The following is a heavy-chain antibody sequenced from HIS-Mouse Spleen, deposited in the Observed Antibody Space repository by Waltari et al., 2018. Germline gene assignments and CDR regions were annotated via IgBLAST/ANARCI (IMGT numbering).Heavy chain of an antibody. CDR2: IDWDDDK. D-gene: IGHD6-19*01. Sequence: QVTLRESGPALVKPTQTLTLTCTFSGFSLSTSGMCVSWIRQPPGKALEGLARIDWDDDKYYSTSLKTRLTHSKDTSKNQVVLTMTNMDPVDTATYYCARIAEGYSSGWYAFDYWGQGTLVTVSS. J-gene: IGHJ4*02. V-gene: IGHV2-70*15. CDR3: ARIAEGYSSGWYAFDY. CDR1: GFSLSTSGMC.